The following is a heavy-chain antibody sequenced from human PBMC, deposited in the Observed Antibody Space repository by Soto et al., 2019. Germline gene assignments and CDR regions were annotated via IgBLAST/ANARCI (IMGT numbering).Heavy chain of an antibody. CDR2: IYHSGST. CDR3: ARVKPSSYGMDV. V-gene: IGHV4-38-2*01. J-gene: IGHJ6*02. CDR1: GYSISSGYY. Sequence: SETLSLTCGVSGYSISSGYYWGWIRQLPGKGLEWIGNIYHSGSTYYNPSPKSRVTISVDTSKNQFSLKLTSVTAADTAVYQCARVKPSSYGMDVWGQGTTVTVSS.